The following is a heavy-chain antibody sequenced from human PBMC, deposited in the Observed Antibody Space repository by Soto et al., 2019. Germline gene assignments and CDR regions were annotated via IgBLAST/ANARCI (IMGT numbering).Heavy chain of an antibody. CDR1: GYTFTSYG. J-gene: IGHJ5*01. CDR2: ISAYNGDT. CDR3: ARDLWFGELFLDS. V-gene: IGHV1-18*01. Sequence: ASVKVSCKASGYTFTSYGISWVRQAPGQGLEWMGWISAYNGDTNYAQKLQGRVTMTTDTSTSTAYMELRSLRSDDTAVYYCARDLWFGELFLDSSGQGYLVIGSS. D-gene: IGHD3-10*01.